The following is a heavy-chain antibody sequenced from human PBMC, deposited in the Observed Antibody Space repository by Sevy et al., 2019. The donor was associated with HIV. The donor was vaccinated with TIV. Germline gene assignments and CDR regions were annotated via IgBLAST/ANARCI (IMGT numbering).Heavy chain of an antibody. J-gene: IGHJ4*02. CDR3: TRWKASQSIFDY. CDR1: GFTFGDYC. V-gene: IGHV3-49*04. D-gene: IGHD1-1*01. CDR2: LKSDVYGGTV. Sequence: GGSLRLSCTASGFTFGDYCMSWVRQAPGKGLEWVAFLKSDVYGGTVDHAAAVRGRFVISRDASKTITYRHMNDLKTEDTGVYYCTRWKASQSIFDYWGQGALVTVSS.